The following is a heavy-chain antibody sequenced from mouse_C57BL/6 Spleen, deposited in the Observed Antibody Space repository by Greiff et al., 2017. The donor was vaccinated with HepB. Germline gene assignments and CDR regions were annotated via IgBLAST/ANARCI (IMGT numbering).Heavy chain of an antibody. CDR2: IDPENGDT. J-gene: IGHJ4*01. Sequence: EVQLQQSGAELVRPGASVKLSCTASGFNIKDDYMHWVKQRPEQGLEWIGWIDPENGDTEYASKFQGKATITADTSSNTAYLQLSSLTSEDTAVYYCTTNYDYDEGYYAMDYWGQGTSVTVSS. CDR3: TTNYDYDEGYYAMDY. D-gene: IGHD2-4*01. CDR1: GFNIKDDY. V-gene: IGHV14-4*01.